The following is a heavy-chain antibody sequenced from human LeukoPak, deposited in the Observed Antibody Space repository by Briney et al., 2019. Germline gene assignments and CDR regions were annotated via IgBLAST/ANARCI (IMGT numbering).Heavy chain of an antibody. CDR2: IYYTGTT. CDR3: AKDVSQYLPYYFDY. Sequence: ETLSLTCTVSGGSINNFYWSWLRQTPGKGLEWVGYIYYTGTTYYNPSLTSRLTISVDTSKNQFSLKLNSVTAADTAVYYCAKDVSQYLPYYFDYWGQGTLVTVSS. D-gene: IGHD2-2*01. J-gene: IGHJ4*02. CDR1: GGSINNFY. V-gene: IGHV4-59*01.